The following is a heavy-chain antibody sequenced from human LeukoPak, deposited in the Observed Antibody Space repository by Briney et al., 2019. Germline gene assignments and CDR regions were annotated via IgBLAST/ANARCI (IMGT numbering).Heavy chain of an antibody. CDR3: AKSRGYRNFDAFDI. CDR2: ISNDGSNK. CDR1: GFTFSSYA. J-gene: IGHJ3*02. V-gene: IGHV3-30-3*02. D-gene: IGHD5-18*01. Sequence: HAGRSLRLSCAASGFTFSSYAMHWVRQAPGKGLEWVAVISNDGSNKYYADSVKGRFTISRDNSKNTLYLQMNSLRAEDTAVYYCAKSRGYRNFDAFDIWGQGTMVTLSS.